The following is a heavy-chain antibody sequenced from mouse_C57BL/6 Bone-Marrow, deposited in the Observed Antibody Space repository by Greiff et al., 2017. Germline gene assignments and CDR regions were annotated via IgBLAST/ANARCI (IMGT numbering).Heavy chain of an antibody. D-gene: IGHD3-2*02. CDR2: IDPSDSYT. J-gene: IGHJ2*01. Sequence: QVQLQQPGAELVMPGASVKLSCKASGYTFTSYWMHWVKQRPGQGLEWIGEIDPSDSYTNYNQKFKGKSTLTVDKSSSTAYMQLSSLTSEDSAVYYCARDSSGLLDYWGQGTTLTVSP. CDR3: ARDSSGLLDY. CDR1: GYTFTSYW. V-gene: IGHV1-69*01.